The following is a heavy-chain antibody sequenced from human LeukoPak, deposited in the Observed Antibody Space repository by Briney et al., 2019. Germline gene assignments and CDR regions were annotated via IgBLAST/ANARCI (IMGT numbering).Heavy chain of an antibody. D-gene: IGHD3-22*01. CDR3: ARRPHYYDSSGYRIRYFQH. CDR2: INHSGST. CDR1: GGSFSGYY. Sequence: SETLSLTCAVCGGSFSGYYWSWIRQPPGKGLEWIGEINHSGSTNYNPSLKSRVTISVDTSKNQFSLKLSSVTAADTAVYYCARRPHYYDSSGYRIRYFQHWGQGTLVTVSS. V-gene: IGHV4-34*01. J-gene: IGHJ1*01.